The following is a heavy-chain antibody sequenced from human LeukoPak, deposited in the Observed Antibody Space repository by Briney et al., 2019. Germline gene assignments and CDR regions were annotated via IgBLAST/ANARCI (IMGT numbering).Heavy chain of an antibody. CDR2: ISAYNGNT. Sequence: ASVKVSCKASGYTFTSYGISWVRQAPGQGLEWMGWISAYNGNTNYAQKLQGRVTMTTDTSTSTAYMELRSLRSDDTAVYYCARDRFPFYYDSSGYPSLFWLDPWGQGTLVTVSS. J-gene: IGHJ5*02. CDR1: GYTFTSYG. D-gene: IGHD3-22*01. CDR3: ARDRFPFYYDSSGYPSLFWLDP. V-gene: IGHV1-18*01.